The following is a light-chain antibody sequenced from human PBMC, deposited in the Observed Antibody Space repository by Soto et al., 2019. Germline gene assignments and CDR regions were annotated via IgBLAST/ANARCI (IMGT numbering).Light chain of an antibody. V-gene: IGLV2-14*01. CDR3: SSYTISNTLPFV. J-gene: IGLJ1*01. CDR2: EVT. CDR1: SSDVGGYNY. Sequence: QSALTQPPSASGSPGQSVTISCTGTSSDVGGYNYVSWYQQYPGKSPKLLIYEVTHRPSGVSNRFSGSKSGNTASLTISGLQAEDEADYYCSSYTISNTLPFVFGTGNKLTVL.